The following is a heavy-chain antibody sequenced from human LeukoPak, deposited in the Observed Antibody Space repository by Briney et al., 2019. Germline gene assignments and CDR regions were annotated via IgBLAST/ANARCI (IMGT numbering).Heavy chain of an antibody. CDR2: IYYSGST. Sequence: PSETLSLTCTVSGGSISSSSYYWGWIRQPPGKGREWIGSIYYSGSTYYNPSLKSRVTISVDTSSNRFSLQLRSVTAADTATYYCARPSKWKLSDLGCWGRGTLFTVSS. J-gene: IGHJ4*01. D-gene: IGHD1-1*01. V-gene: IGHV4-39*01. CDR3: ARPSKWKLSDLGC. CDR1: GGSISSSSYY.